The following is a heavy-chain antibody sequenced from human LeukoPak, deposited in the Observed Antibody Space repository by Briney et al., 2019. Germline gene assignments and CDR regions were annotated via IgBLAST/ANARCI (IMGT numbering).Heavy chain of an antibody. J-gene: IGHJ4*02. CDR1: GGSISSGDYY. Sequence: PSQTLSLTCTVSGGSISSGDYYWSWIRQPPGKGPEWIGYIHYSVSTYYKPSLKSRLTISVDTSKNQFSLNLSSVTAADTAVYYCARELTSGAAVDYWGQGTLVTVSS. D-gene: IGHD6-25*01. V-gene: IGHV4-30-4*01. CDR2: IHYSVST. CDR3: ARELTSGAAVDY.